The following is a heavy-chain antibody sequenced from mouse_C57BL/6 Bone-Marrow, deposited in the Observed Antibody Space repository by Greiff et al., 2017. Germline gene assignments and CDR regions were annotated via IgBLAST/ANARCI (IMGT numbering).Heavy chain of an antibody. V-gene: IGHV5-9*01. CDR2: ISGGGGNT. D-gene: IGHD1-1*01. J-gene: IGHJ3*01. CDR3: AYYGGSYVGAY. CDR1: GFTFSSYT. Sequence: EVKLVESGGGLVKPGGSLKLSCAASGFTFSSYTMSWVRQTPEQRLEWVATISGGGGNTYYPDSVKGRFTISRDNAKTTLYLQMSSLRSEDTALYYCAYYGGSYVGAYWGQGTLVTVSA.